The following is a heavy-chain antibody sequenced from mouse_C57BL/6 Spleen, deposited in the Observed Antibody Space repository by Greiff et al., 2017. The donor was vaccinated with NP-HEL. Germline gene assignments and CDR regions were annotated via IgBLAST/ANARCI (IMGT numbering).Heavy chain of an antibody. D-gene: IGHD2-4*01. CDR1: GYTFTSYW. CDR3: ARWGYDYDEGATYYAMDY. Sequence: VQLQQSGAELVKPGASVKLSCKASGYTFTSYWMHWVKQRPGQGLEWIGMIHPNSGSTNYNEKFKSKATLTVDKSSSTAYMQLSSLTSEDSAVYYCARWGYDYDEGATYYAMDYWGQGTSVTVSS. CDR2: IHPNSGST. V-gene: IGHV1-64*01. J-gene: IGHJ4*01.